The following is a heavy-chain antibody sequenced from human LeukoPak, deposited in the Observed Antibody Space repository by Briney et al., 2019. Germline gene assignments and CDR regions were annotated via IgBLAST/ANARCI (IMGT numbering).Heavy chain of an antibody. D-gene: IGHD5-18*01. CDR3: ARGDSYGYWPFDY. V-gene: IGHV3-7*01. Sequence: PGGSLRLSCAASGFTLSSYWMSWVRQAPGKGLEWVANIKQDGSEKFYVDSVKGRFTISRDNAKNSLYLQINSLRAEDTAVYYCARGDSYGYWPFDYWGQGTLVTVSS. CDR1: GFTLSSYW. CDR2: IKQDGSEK. J-gene: IGHJ4*02.